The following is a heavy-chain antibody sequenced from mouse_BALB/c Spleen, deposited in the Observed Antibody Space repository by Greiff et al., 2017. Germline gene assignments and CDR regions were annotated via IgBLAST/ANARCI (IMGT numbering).Heavy chain of an antibody. V-gene: IGHV14-3*02. CDR1: GFNIKDTY. CDR2: IDPANGNT. J-gene: IGHJ2*01. D-gene: IGHD4-1*01. CDR3: ARSLGYFDY. Sequence: EVKLVESGAELVKPGASVKLSCTASGFNIKDTYMHWVKQRPEQGLEWIGRIDPANGNTKYDPKFQGKATITADTSSNTAYLQLSSLTSEDTAVYYCARSLGYFDYWGQGTTLTVSS.